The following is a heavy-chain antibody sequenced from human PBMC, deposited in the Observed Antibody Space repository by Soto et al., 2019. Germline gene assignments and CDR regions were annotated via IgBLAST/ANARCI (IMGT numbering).Heavy chain of an antibody. CDR3: AKSLFGVAGNYYYYYMDV. D-gene: IGHD6-19*01. CDR2: ISYDGSNK. V-gene: IGHV3-30*18. CDR1: GFTFSSYG. Sequence: GGSLRLSCAASGFTFSSYGMHWVRQAPGKALEWVAVISYDGSNKYYADSVKGRFTISRDNSKNTLYLQMNSLRAEDTAVYYCAKSLFGVAGNYYYYYMDVWGKGTTVTVSS. J-gene: IGHJ6*03.